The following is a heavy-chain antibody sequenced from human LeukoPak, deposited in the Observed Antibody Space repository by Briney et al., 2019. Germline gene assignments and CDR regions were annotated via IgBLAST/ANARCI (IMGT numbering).Heavy chain of an antibody. D-gene: IGHD5-18*01. CDR1: GGSISSYY. CDR2: IYYSGST. J-gene: IGHJ5*02. CDR3: AKGYSYALFDP. Sequence: PSETLSLTCTVSGGSISSYYWSWIRQPPGKGLEWIGYIYYSGSTNYNPSLKSRVTISVDTSKNQFSLKLSSVTAADTAVYYCAKGYSYALFDPWGQGTLVTVSS. V-gene: IGHV4-59*08.